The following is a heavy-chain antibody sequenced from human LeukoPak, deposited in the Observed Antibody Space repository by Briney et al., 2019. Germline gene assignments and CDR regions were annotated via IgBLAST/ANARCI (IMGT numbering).Heavy chain of an antibody. J-gene: IGHJ4*02. CDR1: GFTFSSYA. CDR3: AREELLYYFDY. Sequence: GGSLRLSCAASGFTFSSYAMHWVRQAPGKGLEWVAVISYDGSNKYYADSVKGRFTISRDNSKNTLYLRMNSLRAEDTAVYYCAREELLYYFDYWGQGTLVTVSS. D-gene: IGHD3-10*01. CDR2: ISYDGSNK. V-gene: IGHV3-30-3*01.